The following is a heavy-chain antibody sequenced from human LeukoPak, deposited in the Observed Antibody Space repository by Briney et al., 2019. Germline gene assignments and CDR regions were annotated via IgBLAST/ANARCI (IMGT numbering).Heavy chain of an antibody. Sequence: PSETLSLTCTVSGGSISGSSYYWGWIRQPPGKGLEWIGSIYYNGNTYCNPSLKSRVIVSVDTSNNQFSLKLSSVTAADTSVYYCAAMLGGRGKWFDPWGQGNLVTVSA. D-gene: IGHD1-14*01. CDR2: IYYNGNT. CDR1: GGSISGSSYY. J-gene: IGHJ5*02. CDR3: AAMLGGRGKWFDP. V-gene: IGHV4-39*01.